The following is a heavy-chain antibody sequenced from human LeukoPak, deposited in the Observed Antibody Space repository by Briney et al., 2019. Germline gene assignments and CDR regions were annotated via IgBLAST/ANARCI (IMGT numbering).Heavy chain of an antibody. J-gene: IGHJ6*03. CDR2: VLSHGSDQ. Sequence: GGSLRLSCAASGFTFNSYAMKWVRQAPGKGLEWLAVVLSHGSDQYYADSVQGRFTVSRDNSKNTLYLQMDNLRVEDTAAYYCARVSKPGWFDYYYMDVWGKGTTVIVSS. CDR3: ARVSKPGWFDYYYMDV. V-gene: IGHV3-30*04. CDR1: GFTFNSYA. D-gene: IGHD3-10*01.